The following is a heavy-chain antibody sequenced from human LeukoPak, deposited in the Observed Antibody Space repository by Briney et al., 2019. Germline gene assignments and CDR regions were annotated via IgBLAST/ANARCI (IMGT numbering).Heavy chain of an antibody. CDR3: ARGQAAAGTEFDY. J-gene: IGHJ4*02. CDR1: GGSISSHY. CDR2: IYYSGST. Sequence: SETLSLICTVSGGSISSHYWSWIRQPPGKGLEWIGYIYYSGSTNYNPSLKSRVTISVDTSKNQFSLKLSSVTAADTAGYYCARGQAAAGTEFDYWGQGTLVTVSS. D-gene: IGHD6-13*01. V-gene: IGHV4-59*11.